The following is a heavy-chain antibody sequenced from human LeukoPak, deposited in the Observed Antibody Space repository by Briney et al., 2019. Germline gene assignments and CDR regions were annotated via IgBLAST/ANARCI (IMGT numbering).Heavy chain of an antibody. J-gene: IGHJ5*02. CDR1: GCIFTSYY. V-gene: IGHV1-46*01. CDR2: INPSSGST. D-gene: IGHD6-13*01. CDR3: ARGGIAAAGIPLNWFDP. Sequence: GASVQVSCKASGCIFTSYYMHWVRQAAGQGLEWMGIINPSSGSTSYAQKFQGRVTMTRETSTSTVYMELSSLRSEDTAVYYCARGGIAAAGIPLNWFDPWGQGTLVTVSS.